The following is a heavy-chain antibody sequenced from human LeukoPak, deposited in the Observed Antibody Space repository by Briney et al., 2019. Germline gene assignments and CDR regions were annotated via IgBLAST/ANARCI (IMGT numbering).Heavy chain of an antibody. CDR2: ISWNSGSI. D-gene: IGHD4-17*01. CDR3: AKDIDYGDYGFDY. J-gene: IGHJ4*02. Sequence: GGSLRLSCAASGFTFDDYAMYWVRQAPGKGLEWVSGISWNSGSIGYADSVKGRFTISRDNAKNSLYLQMNSLRAEDTALYYCAKDIDYGDYGFDYWGQGTLVTVSS. CDR1: GFTFDDYA. V-gene: IGHV3-9*01.